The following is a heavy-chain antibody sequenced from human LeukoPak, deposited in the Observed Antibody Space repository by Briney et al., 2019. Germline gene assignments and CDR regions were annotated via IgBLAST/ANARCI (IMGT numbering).Heavy chain of an antibody. CDR3: ARGGGDYDFWSGPPYYFDY. Sequence: SETLSLTCAVYGGSFSGYYWSWIRQPPGKGLEWIGEINHSGSTNYNPSLKSRVTISVGTSKNQFSLKLSSVTAADTAVYYCARGGGDYDFWSGPPYYFDYWGQGTLVTVSS. V-gene: IGHV4-34*01. CDR1: GGSFSGYY. J-gene: IGHJ4*02. CDR2: INHSGST. D-gene: IGHD3-3*01.